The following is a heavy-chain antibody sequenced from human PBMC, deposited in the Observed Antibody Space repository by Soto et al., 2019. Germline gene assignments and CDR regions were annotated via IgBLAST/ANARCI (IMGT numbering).Heavy chain of an antibody. V-gene: IGHV4-30-2*01. J-gene: IGHJ4*02. D-gene: IGHD6-19*01. Sequence: QLQLQESGSGLVKPSQTLSLTCAVSGGSISSGGYSWSWIRQPPGKGLEWIGYIYHSGSTYYNPSLKIRVTISVDRSKNQFSLKLSSVTAADTAVYYCARAGGLGAVAADSWGQGTLVTVSS. CDR2: IYHSGST. CDR1: GGSISSGGYS. CDR3: ARAGGLGAVAADS.